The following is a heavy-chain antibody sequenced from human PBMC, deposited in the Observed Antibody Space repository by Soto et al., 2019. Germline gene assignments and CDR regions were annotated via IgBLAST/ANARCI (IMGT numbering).Heavy chain of an antibody. D-gene: IGHD3-10*01. CDR2: IYYSGST. V-gene: IGHV4-59*01. J-gene: IGHJ5*02. CDR1: GGSISSYY. Sequence: ETLSLTCTVSGGSISSYYWSWIRQPPGKGLEWIGYIYYSGSTNYNPSLKSRVTISVDTSKNQFSLKLSSVTAADTAVYYCARGAMVRGVIRVGGWFDPWGQGTLVTVSS. CDR3: ARGAMVRGVIRVGGWFDP.